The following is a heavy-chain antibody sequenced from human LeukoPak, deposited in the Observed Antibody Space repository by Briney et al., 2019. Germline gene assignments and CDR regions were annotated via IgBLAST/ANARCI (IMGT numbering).Heavy chain of an antibody. CDR1: GFTFSSYA. V-gene: IGHV3-30-3*01. CDR3: AREYYDFWSGYPPDDAFDI. J-gene: IGHJ3*02. Sequence: GGSLRLSCAASGFTFSSYAMHWVRQAPGKGLEWVAVISYDGSNKYYADSVKGRFTISRDNSKNTLYLQMNSLRAEDTAVYYCAREYYDFWSGYPPDDAFDIWGQGTMVTVSS. D-gene: IGHD3-3*01. CDR2: ISYDGSNK.